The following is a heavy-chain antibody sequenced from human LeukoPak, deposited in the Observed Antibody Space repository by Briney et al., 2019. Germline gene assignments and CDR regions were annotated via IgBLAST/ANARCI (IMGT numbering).Heavy chain of an antibody. J-gene: IGHJ4*02. Sequence: PGRSLRLSCAASGFTFSGSAMHWVRQASGKGLEWVGRIRSKANSYATAYAASVKGRFTISRDDSKNTAYLQMNSLKTEDTAVYYCTSPWVLVGATTGNYWGQGTLVTVSS. D-gene: IGHD1-26*01. CDR1: GFTFSGSA. V-gene: IGHV3-73*01. CDR2: IRSKANSYAT. CDR3: TSPWVLVGATTGNY.